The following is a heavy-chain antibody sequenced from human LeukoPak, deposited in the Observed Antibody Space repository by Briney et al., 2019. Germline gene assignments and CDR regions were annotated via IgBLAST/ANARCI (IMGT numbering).Heavy chain of an antibody. J-gene: IGHJ5*02. V-gene: IGHV4-39*01. CDR1: GGSISSSSYY. CDR3: ARQDFWSGYYFDP. CDR2: IYYSGST. D-gene: IGHD3-3*01. Sequence: SETLSLICTVSGGSISSSSYYWGWIRQPPGKGLEWIGSIYYSGSTYYNPSLKSRVTISVDTSKNQFSLNLSSVTAADTAVYYCARQDFWSGYYFDPWGQGTLVTVSS.